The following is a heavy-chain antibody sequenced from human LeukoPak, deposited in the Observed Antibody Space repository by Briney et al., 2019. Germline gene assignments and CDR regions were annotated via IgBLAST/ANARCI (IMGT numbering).Heavy chain of an antibody. CDR2: ISYSGST. V-gene: IGHV4-59*02. CDR1: GASVTSHY. J-gene: IGHJ4*02. CDR3: ARNFWSGYSLD. Sequence: SETLSLTCNVSGASVTSHYWSWIRQPPGKGLEWIGYISYSGSTVYKPTLKGRVSISIDTSKNQFSLRLLSLTPADTAVYSCARNFWSGYSLDWGQGILVTVSP. D-gene: IGHD3-3*01.